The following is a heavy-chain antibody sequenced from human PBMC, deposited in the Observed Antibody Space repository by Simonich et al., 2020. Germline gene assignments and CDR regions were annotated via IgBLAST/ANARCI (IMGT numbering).Heavy chain of an antibody. Sequence: EVQLVESGGGLVQPGGSLRLSCAASGFTFSSYWMSWVRQAPGKGLEWGDNIKKDGSGKYYVDAVKGRFTISRDNAKNSLYLQMNSLRAEDTAVYYCARDREVYGSGSYYNYWGQGTLVTVSS. D-gene: IGHD3-10*01. CDR2: IKKDGSGK. CDR3: ARDREVYGSGSYYNY. J-gene: IGHJ4*02. V-gene: IGHV3-7*01. CDR1: GFTFSSYW.